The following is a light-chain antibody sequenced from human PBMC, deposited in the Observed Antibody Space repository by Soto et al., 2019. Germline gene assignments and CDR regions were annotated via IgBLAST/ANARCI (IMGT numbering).Light chain of an antibody. Sequence: QSVLAQPASVSGSPGQSITTSCTGIDSVVGAYDSVSWYRQHPHKAPQLIIYTVSNRPSGVYNRFSGSKSGNTAYLTISGLQAEDEADYYSSSYTSSSTRVFGTGTNVTVL. CDR3: SSYTSSSTRV. CDR2: TVS. V-gene: IGLV2-14*01. CDR1: DSVVGAYDS. J-gene: IGLJ1*01.